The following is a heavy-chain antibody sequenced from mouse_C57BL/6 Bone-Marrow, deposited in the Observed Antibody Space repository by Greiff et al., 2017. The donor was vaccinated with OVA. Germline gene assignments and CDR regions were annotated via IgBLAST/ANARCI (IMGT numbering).Heavy chain of an antibody. Sequence: EVMLVESGGGLVKPGGSLKLSCAASGFTFSDYGMHWVRQAPEKGLEWVAYISSGSSTIYFADTVKGRFTISRDNAKNTLFLQMTSLRSEDTAMYYCANHPSYSSPFWGQGTTLTVSS. CDR2: ISSGSSTI. CDR1: GFTFSDYG. J-gene: IGHJ2*01. CDR3: ANHPSYSSPF. V-gene: IGHV5-17*01. D-gene: IGHD2-5*01.